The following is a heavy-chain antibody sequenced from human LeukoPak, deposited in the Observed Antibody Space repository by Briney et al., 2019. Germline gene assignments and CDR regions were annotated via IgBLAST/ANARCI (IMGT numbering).Heavy chain of an antibody. D-gene: IGHD3-9*01. CDR1: GGSFSNYF. CDR3: SREGRDYYDFLTVNPQRSYYYYMDV. Sequence: KPSETLSLTCAVYGGSFSNYFWSWIRQPPGKGLEWIGEISHSGSTNYNPSLKTRVTISLDTSNNQFSLNLRSVTAADTAVYYCSREGRDYYDFLTVNPQRSYYYYMDVWGNGTTVTVSS. CDR2: ISHSGST. V-gene: IGHV4-34*01. J-gene: IGHJ6*03.